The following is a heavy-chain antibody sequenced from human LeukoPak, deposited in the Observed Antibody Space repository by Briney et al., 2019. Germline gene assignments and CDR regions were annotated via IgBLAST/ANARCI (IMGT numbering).Heavy chain of an antibody. Sequence: GGSLRLSCAASGFTFDDYAMGWVRQAQGKGLEWVSGISWNSGSIGYADSVKGRFTISRDNAKNSLYLQMNSLRAEDTALYYCAKDNDGRLRGRFDWFDPWGQGTLVTVSS. CDR2: ISWNSGSI. CDR3: AKDNDGRLRGRFDWFDP. D-gene: IGHD3-22*01. J-gene: IGHJ5*02. V-gene: IGHV3-9*01. CDR1: GFTFDDYA.